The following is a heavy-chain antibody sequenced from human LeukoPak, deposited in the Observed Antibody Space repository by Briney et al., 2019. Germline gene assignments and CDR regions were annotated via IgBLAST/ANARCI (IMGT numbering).Heavy chain of an antibody. Sequence: GGSLRLSCAVSGFTFSSSWMGWVRQAPGKGLEWVSAISGSGGSTYYADSVKGRFTISRDNSKNTLYLQMNSLRAEDTAVYYCAKDSSSWYGDYYFDYWGQGTLVTVSS. D-gene: IGHD6-13*01. J-gene: IGHJ4*02. CDR2: ISGSGGST. V-gene: IGHV3-23*01. CDR3: AKDSSSWYGDYYFDY. CDR1: GFTFSSSW.